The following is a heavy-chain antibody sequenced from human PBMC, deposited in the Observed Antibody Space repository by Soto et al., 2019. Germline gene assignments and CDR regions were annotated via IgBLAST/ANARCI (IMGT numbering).Heavy chain of an antibody. CDR3: ARDMVRAAAGIDY. CDR1: GFTFSSYG. CDR2: IWYDGSNK. Sequence: GGSLRLSCAASGFTFSSYGMHWVRQAPGKGLEWVAVIWYDGSNKYYADSVKGGFTISRDTSKKTLYLQMNSLGAEDTAVYYCARDMVRAAAGIDYWGQGTLVTVSS. D-gene: IGHD6-13*01. V-gene: IGHV3-33*01. J-gene: IGHJ4*02.